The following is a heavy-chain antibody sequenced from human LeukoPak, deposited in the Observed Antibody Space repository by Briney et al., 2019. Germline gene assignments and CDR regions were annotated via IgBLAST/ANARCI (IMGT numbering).Heavy chain of an antibody. Sequence: SVKVSCKASGGTFSSYAISWVRQAPGQGLEWMGRIIPILGIANYAQKLQGRVTITADKSTSTAYMELSSLRSEDTAVYYCARDRGRYNWNDKGYNWFDPWGQGTLVTVSS. CDR2: IIPILGIA. CDR3: ARDRGRYNWNDKGYNWFDP. D-gene: IGHD1-1*01. V-gene: IGHV1-69*04. CDR1: GGTFSSYA. J-gene: IGHJ5*02.